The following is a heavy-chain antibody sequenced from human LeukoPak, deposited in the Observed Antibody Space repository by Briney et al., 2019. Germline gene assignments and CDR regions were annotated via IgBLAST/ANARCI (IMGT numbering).Heavy chain of an antibody. V-gene: IGHV4-59*01. Sequence: PSETLSLTCTVSSGSIRTYYWSWIRQPPGKGLEWIGYIFYNEGTSYNPSLKSRVTISVDTSNNQLSLKVNSVTAADTAMYYCARAVSWTDYYYYMDVWGKGTTVTVSS. D-gene: IGHD6-13*01. CDR2: IFYNEGT. CDR3: ARAVSWTDYYYYMDV. CDR1: SGSIRTYY. J-gene: IGHJ6*03.